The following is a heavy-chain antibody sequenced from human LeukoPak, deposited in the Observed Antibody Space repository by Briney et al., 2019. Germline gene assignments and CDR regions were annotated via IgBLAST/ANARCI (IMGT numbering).Heavy chain of an antibody. J-gene: IGHJ4*02. V-gene: IGHV3-48*01. CDR3: ARGSITIFGVVTD. D-gene: IGHD3-3*01. CDR1: GFTFSSYS. CDR2: ISSSSSTI. Sequence: PGGSLRLSCAASGFTFSSYSMNWVRQAPGKGLEWVSNISSSSSTIYYADSVKGRFTISRDNAKNSLYLQMNSLRVEDTAVYYCARGSITIFGVVTDWGQGTLVTVSS.